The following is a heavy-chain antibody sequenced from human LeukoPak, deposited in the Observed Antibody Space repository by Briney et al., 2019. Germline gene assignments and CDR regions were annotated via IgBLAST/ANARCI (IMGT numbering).Heavy chain of an antibody. Sequence: PGGSLRLSCAASGFSFSTYWMHWVRRVPGKGPEWVSHITPDGSSTNYADSVKGRFTISRDNAKNTLYLQMNSLRAEDTAVYYCSSQISRGGNWGQGTLVTVSS. J-gene: IGHJ4*02. V-gene: IGHV3-74*01. CDR3: SSQISRGGN. D-gene: IGHD3-16*01. CDR2: ITPDGSST. CDR1: GFSFSTYW.